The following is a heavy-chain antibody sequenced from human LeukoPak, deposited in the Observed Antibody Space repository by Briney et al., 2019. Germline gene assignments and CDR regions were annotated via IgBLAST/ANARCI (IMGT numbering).Heavy chain of an antibody. Sequence: ASVKVSCKASGGTFSSYAISWVRQAPGQGLEWMGGIIPIFGTANYAQKFQGRVTITTDTSTSTAYMELRSLRSDDTAVYYCARDPPPLLWFGELSPYYYGMDVWGKGTTVTVSS. CDR3: ARDPPPLLWFGELSPYYYGMDV. J-gene: IGHJ6*04. CDR2: IIPIFGTA. CDR1: GGTFSSYA. D-gene: IGHD3-10*01. V-gene: IGHV1-69*05.